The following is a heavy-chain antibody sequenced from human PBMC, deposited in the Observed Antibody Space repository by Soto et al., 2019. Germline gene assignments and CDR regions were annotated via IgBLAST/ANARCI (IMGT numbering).Heavy chain of an antibody. J-gene: IGHJ6*02. CDR1: GFSLTTSGVG. Sequence: ITLNESGPTVVRPTETLTLTCRVSGFSLTTSGVGVGWIRQSPGKAPEWLALIYWDDDKRYSASLKSRLTTTKDTSKNQVVLTESDLDPTDTATYYCAHRVLRTVFGLVTTTAIYFDVWGQGTTVAASS. D-gene: IGHD3-3*01. CDR2: IYWDDDK. CDR3: AHRVLRTVFGLVTTTAIYFDV. V-gene: IGHV2-5*02.